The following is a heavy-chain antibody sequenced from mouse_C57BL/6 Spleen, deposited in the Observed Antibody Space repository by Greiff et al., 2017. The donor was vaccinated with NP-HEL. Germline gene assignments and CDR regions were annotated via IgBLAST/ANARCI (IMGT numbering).Heavy chain of an antibody. CDR1: GFSLTSYG. D-gene: IGHD1-1*01. CDR2: IWSDGST. J-gene: IGHJ4*01. CDR3: ARQGIYYYGSSPHYAMDY. Sequence: QVQLKESGPGLVAPSQSLSITCTVSGFSLTSYGVHWVRQPPGKGLEWLVVIWSDGSTTYNSALKSRLSISKDNSKSQVFLKMNSLQTDDTAMYYCARQGIYYYGSSPHYAMDYWGQGTSVTVSS. V-gene: IGHV2-6-1*01.